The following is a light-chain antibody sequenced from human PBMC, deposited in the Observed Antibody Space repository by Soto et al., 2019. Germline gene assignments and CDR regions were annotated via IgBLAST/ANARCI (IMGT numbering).Light chain of an antibody. J-gene: IGKJ5*01. CDR1: QDITMY. CDR3: QQYDNVFT. V-gene: IGKV1-33*01. Sequence: DIQMTQSPSSLSASVGASVPLTGQASQDITMYLNWYQQKPGKAPNLLIYAASNLQTGVPSRFSGSGYGTDFTFTISRLQPEDIATYYCQQYDNVFTFGQGTRLEIK. CDR2: AAS.